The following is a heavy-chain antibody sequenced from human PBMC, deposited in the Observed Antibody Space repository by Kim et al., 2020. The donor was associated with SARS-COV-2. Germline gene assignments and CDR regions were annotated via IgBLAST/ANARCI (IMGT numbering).Heavy chain of an antibody. Sequence: SETLSLTCAVYGGSFSGYYWNWIRRPPGKGLEWIGEINHSGSTNYNPSLKSRVTISVETSKNQFSLKLSSVTAADTAVYYCAPKGGDYENSNWFDPWGQGTLVTVSS. J-gene: IGHJ5*02. D-gene: IGHD3-16*01. V-gene: IGHV4-34*01. CDR1: GGSFSGYY. CDR3: APKGGDYENSNWFDP. CDR2: INHSGST.